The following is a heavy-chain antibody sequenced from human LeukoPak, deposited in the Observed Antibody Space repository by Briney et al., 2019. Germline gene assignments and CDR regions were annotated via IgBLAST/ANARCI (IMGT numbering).Heavy chain of an antibody. CDR2: ISAYNGNT. CDR3: ARATHDYGDYDYYYYYMDV. V-gene: IGHV1-18*01. Sequence: ASVKVSCKASGGTFTSYGISWVRQAPGQGLEWMGWISAYNGNTNYAQKLQGRVTMTTDTSTSTAYMELRSLRSDDTAVYYCARATHDYGDYDYYYYYMDVWGKGTTVTVSS. D-gene: IGHD4-17*01. J-gene: IGHJ6*03. CDR1: GGTFTSYG.